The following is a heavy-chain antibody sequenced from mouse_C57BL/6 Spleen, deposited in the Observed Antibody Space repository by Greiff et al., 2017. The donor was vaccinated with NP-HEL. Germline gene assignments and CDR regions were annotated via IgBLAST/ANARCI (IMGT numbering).Heavy chain of an antibody. CDR1: GYTFTSYW. CDR3: ARDDCFYYAMDY. J-gene: IGHJ4*01. Sequence: QVQLQQPGAELVKPGASVKLSCEASGYTFTSYWITWVRQRPGQGLEWIGDICPGSGSTNYHEKFKSKATLTVDTSSSTAYLQLSSLTSEDSAVYYCARDDCFYYAMDYWGQGTSVTVSS. CDR2: ICPGSGST. D-gene: IGHD2-12*01. V-gene: IGHV1-55*01.